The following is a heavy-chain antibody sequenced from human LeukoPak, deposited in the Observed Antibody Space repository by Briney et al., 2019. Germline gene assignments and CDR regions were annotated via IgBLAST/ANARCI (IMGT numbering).Heavy chain of an antibody. Sequence: GGSLRLSCAASGFTFSSYTMSWVRQAPGKGLEWVSTITTSDGNTYYADSVKGRFTVSRDNSKHTLFLQMNSLRAEDTAVYYCARIHGADAFDIWGQGTMVTVSS. CDR1: GFTFSSYT. CDR3: ARIHGADAFDI. V-gene: IGHV3-23*01. J-gene: IGHJ3*02. D-gene: IGHD4-17*01. CDR2: ITTSDGNT.